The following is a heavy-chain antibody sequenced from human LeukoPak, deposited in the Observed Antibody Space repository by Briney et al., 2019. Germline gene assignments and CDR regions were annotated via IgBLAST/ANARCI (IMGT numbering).Heavy chain of an antibody. V-gene: IGHV3-23*01. CDR3: AKSRAYCGGDCYSPVFDY. D-gene: IGHD2-21*02. CDR1: GFTFSSYA. J-gene: IGHJ4*02. Sequence: GGSLRLSCAASGFTFSSYAMSWVRKAPGKGLEWVSGISGSGTSTYYADSVKGRFTISRDNSKNTLYLQMNSLRAEDTAVYYCAKSRAYCGGDCYSPVFDYWGQGTLVTVSS. CDR2: ISGSGTST.